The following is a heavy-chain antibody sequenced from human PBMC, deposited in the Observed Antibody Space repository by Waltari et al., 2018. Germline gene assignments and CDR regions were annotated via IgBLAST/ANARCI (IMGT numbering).Heavy chain of an antibody. CDR3: ARDYGSGNDYYYYMDV. V-gene: IGHV1-69*12. CDR1: GGTFSSYA. D-gene: IGHD3-10*01. J-gene: IGHJ6*03. CDR2: SIPVFGTA. Sequence: QVQLVQSGAEVKKPGSSVKVSCKASGGTFSSYAISWVRQAPGQGLEWMGGSIPVFGTATYAQKFQGRVTITADESTSTAYMELSSLRSEDTAVYYCARDYGSGNDYYYYMDVWGKGTTVTVSS.